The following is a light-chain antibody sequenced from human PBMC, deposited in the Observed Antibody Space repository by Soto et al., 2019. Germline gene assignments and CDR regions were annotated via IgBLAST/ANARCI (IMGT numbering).Light chain of an antibody. CDR1: NIGTKG. CDR2: DDT. J-gene: IGLJ2*01. V-gene: IGLV3-21*02. Sequence: SYELTQPPSVSVAPGQTASITCGGNNIGTKGGHWYQQKSGQAPVVVVYDDTERPSGIPERFSGSNSGNTATLSISRVEAGDEADYYCQVWDTSSAVVFGGGTKLTVL. CDR3: QVWDTSSAVV.